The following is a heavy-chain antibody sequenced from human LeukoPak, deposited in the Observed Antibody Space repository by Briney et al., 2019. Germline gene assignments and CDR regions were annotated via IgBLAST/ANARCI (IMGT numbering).Heavy chain of an antibody. Sequence: ASVKVSCKASGYTFASYDINWVRQATGQGLEWMGWMNPNSGNTGYAQKFQGRVTMTRNTSISTAYMELSSLRSEDTAVYYCARGLGNDGIFDYWGQGTLVTVSS. V-gene: IGHV1-8*02. CDR3: ARGLGNDGIFDY. CDR2: MNPNSGNT. D-gene: IGHD1-1*01. J-gene: IGHJ4*02. CDR1: GYTFASYD.